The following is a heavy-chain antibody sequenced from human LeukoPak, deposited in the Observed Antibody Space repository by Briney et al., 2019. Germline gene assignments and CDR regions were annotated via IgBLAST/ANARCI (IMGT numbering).Heavy chain of an antibody. Sequence: GGSLRLSCAASGFTFDDYAMHWVRQAPGKGLEWVSGISWNSGSIGYADSVKGRFTISRDNAKNSLYLQMNSLRAEDTAIYYCAKNRDPQLERGSDYWGQGTLVTVSS. J-gene: IGHJ4*02. D-gene: IGHD5-24*01. V-gene: IGHV3-9*01. CDR1: GFTFDDYA. CDR2: ISWNSGSI. CDR3: AKNRDPQLERGSDY.